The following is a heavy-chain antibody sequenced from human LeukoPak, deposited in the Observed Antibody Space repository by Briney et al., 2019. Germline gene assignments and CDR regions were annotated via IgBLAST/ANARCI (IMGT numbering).Heavy chain of an antibody. Sequence: ASVKVSCKASGYTFTGYYMHWVRQAPGQGLEWMGWINPNSGGTNYAQKFQGRVTMTRDTSISTAYMELSRLRSDDTAVYYCARALYYDILTGYYLYYFDYWGQGTLVTVSS. CDR3: ARALYYDILTGYYLYYFDY. J-gene: IGHJ4*02. D-gene: IGHD3-9*01. CDR2: INPNSGGT. V-gene: IGHV1-2*02. CDR1: GYTFTGYY.